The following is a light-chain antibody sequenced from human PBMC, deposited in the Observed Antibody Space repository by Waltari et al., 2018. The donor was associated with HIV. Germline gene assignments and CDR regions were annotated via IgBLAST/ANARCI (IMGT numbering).Light chain of an antibody. J-gene: IGLJ3*02. CDR3: SAWDSRLGAWV. Sequence: QAGLTQPPSVSKDLRQSATLTCTGNSHNVGNQGATGLQHHEGNPPECLAERNNNRPIGISERVSAPRSRKTATLTIIGHQTEGEANYYCSAWDSRLGAWVLGGGTKLTVL. CDR1: SHNVGNQG. V-gene: IGLV10-54*04. CDR2: RNN.